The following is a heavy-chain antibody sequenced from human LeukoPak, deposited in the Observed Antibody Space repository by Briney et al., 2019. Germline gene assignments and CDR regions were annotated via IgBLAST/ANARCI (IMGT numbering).Heavy chain of an antibody. Sequence: PSETLSLTCTVSGGSISSYYWSWIRQPPGKGLEWIGHIYYSGSTNYNPSLKSRVTISVDTSKNQFSLKLSPVTAADTAVYYCARVVVATNYYYYYYMDVWGKGTTVTVSS. CDR3: ARVVVATNYYYYYYMDV. V-gene: IGHV4-59*01. J-gene: IGHJ6*03. CDR1: GGSISSYY. D-gene: IGHD5-12*01. CDR2: IYYSGST.